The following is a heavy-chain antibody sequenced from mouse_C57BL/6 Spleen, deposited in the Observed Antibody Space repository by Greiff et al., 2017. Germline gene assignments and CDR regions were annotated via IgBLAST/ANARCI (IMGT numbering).Heavy chain of an antibody. CDR1: GYAFTNYL. V-gene: IGHV1-54*01. CDR2: INPGSGGT. J-gene: IGHJ2*01. CDR3: ARGGYDYDGYFDY. Sequence: VQLQQSGAELVRPGTSVKVSCKASGYAFTNYLIEWVKQRPGQGLEWIGVINPGSGGTNYNEKFKGKATLTADKSSSTAYMQLSSLTSEDSAVYFCARGGYDYDGYFDYWGQGTTLTVSS. D-gene: IGHD2-4*01.